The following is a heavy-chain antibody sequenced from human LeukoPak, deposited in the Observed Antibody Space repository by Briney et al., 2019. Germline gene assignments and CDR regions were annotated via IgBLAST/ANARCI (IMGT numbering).Heavy chain of an antibody. J-gene: IGHJ5*02. V-gene: IGHV1-8*03. D-gene: IGHD3-9*01. CDR1: GYTFANYD. Sequence: GASVKVSCKASGYTFANYDINWVRQATGQGLEWMGWINANSGNTGYAQKFQVRVTITMNTSISTAYMELSSLRSEDTAVYYCAIGHSFRDMRAPSNWFDPWGQGTLVAVSS. CDR2: INANSGNT. CDR3: AIGHSFRDMRAPSNWFDP.